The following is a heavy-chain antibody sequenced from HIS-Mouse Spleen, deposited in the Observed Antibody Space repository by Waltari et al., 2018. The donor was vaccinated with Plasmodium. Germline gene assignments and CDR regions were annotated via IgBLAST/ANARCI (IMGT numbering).Heavy chain of an antibody. J-gene: IGHJ3*02. CDR1: GYTFTGSY. D-gene: IGHD6-13*01. CDR2: INPNSGGT. Sequence: QVQLVQSGAEVKKPGASVKVSCKASGYTFTGSYLHWLRQAPGQGLGWMGWINPNSGGTNYAQKFQGRVTMTRDTSISTAYMELSRLRSDDTAVYYCARAPSSWYAFDIWGQGTMVTVSS. V-gene: IGHV1-2*02. CDR3: ARAPSSWYAFDI.